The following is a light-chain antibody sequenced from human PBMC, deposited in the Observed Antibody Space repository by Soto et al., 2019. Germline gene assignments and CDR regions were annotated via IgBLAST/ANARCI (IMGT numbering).Light chain of an antibody. CDR1: QSISSW. J-gene: IGKJ1*01. CDR2: KAS. Sequence: DIPMTQSPSTLSASVGDRVNITCRASQSISSWLAWYQQKPGKVPNLLIYKASRLESGVPSRFSGSGSGTEFTLTISSLQPDDFATYYCQQYYSYPWTFGQGTNVEIK. CDR3: QQYYSYPWT. V-gene: IGKV1-5*03.